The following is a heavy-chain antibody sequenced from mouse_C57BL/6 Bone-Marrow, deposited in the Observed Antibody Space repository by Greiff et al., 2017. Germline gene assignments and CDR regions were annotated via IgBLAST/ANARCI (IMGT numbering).Heavy chain of an antibody. D-gene: IGHD2-4*01. CDR2: ISYDGSN. Sequence: ESGPGLVKPSQSLSLTCSVTGYSITSGYYWNWIRQFPGNKLEWMGYISYDGSNNYNPSLKNRISITRDTSKNQFFLKLNSVTTEDTATYYCARDPHYDYDVGWFAYWGQGTLVTVSA. J-gene: IGHJ3*01. CDR1: GYSITSGYY. CDR3: ARDPHYDYDVGWFAY. V-gene: IGHV3-6*01.